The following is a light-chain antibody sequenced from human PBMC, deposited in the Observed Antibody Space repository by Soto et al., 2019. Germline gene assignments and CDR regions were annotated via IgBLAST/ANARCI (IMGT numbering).Light chain of an antibody. CDR1: SSNVGSNY. CDR2: RNN. Sequence: QSVLTQPPSASETPGQRVTISCSGSSSNVGSNYVYWYQQLPGTAPKLLIYRNNQRPSGVPDRFSGSKSGISASLAISGLRSEDEADYYCAAWDDSLSVVFGGGTKLTVL. V-gene: IGLV1-47*01. J-gene: IGLJ2*01. CDR3: AAWDDSLSVV.